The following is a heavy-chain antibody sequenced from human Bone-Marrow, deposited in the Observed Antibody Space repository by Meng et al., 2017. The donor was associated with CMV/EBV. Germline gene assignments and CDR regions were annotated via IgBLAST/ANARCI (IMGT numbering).Heavy chain of an antibody. CDR1: GGSFSGYY. J-gene: IGHJ5*02. D-gene: IGHD3-3*01. CDR3: ARVGRDYDFWSGPLGWFDP. CDR2: INHSGST. Sequence: GSLRLSCAVYGGSFSGYYWSWIRQPPGKGLEWIGEINHSGSTNYNPSLKSRVTISVDTSKNQFSLKLSSVTAADTAVYYCARVGRDYDFWSGPLGWFDPWGQGTLVTVSS. V-gene: IGHV4-34*01.